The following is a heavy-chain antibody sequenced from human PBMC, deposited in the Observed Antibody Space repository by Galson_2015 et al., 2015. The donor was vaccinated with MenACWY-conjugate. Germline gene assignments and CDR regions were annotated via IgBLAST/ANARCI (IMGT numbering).Heavy chain of an antibody. CDR3: AKDLETTPFYYSGMDV. CDR1: GFTFRNST. V-gene: IGHV3-23*01. CDR2: ISGSGGST. D-gene: IGHD1-1*01. J-gene: IGHJ6*02. Sequence: SLRLSCAASGFTFRNSTMNWARQAPGKGLEWVSGISGSGGSTYYADSVKGRFTISRDNSKNTLYLQMNSLRAEDSAVYYCAKDLETTPFYYSGMDVWGLGTTVTVSS.